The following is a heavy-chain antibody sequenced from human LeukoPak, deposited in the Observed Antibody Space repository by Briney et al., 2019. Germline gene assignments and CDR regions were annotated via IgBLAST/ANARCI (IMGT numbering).Heavy chain of an antibody. J-gene: IGHJ6*02. V-gene: IGHV3-49*04. D-gene: IGHD2/OR15-2a*01. Sequence: GGSLRLSCFASGYFFGDHAMSWVRPAPGEGLEWVGLIKSKAYGGTTEYAASVEGRFTISRDDSKGIAYLQMNSLKTEDTAFYYCTRGPILLWIHNGMDVWGQGTTVTVSS. CDR2: IKSKAYGGTT. CDR1: GYFFGDHA. CDR3: TRGPILLWIHNGMDV.